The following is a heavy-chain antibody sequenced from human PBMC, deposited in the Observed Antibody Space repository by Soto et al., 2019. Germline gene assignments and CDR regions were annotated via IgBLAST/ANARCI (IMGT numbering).Heavy chain of an antibody. D-gene: IGHD2-8*01. CDR2: INPSGGST. V-gene: IGHV1-46*01. CDR3: ARDLARTNGLCFAGPRGRRANGLDP. CDR1: GYTFTRYY. Sequence: VSVKVSCKASGYTFTRYYMHWVRQTPGQGLEWMGIINPSGGSTSYAQKYQGRVTMTRDTSTSTVYMELSSLRSEDTAVYYCARDLARTNGLCFAGPRGRRANGLDPWAEGTLVTVSS. J-gene: IGHJ5*02.